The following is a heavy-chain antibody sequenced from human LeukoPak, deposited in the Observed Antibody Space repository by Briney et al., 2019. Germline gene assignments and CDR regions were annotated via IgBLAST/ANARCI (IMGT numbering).Heavy chain of an antibody. Sequence: SQTLSLTCTVSGDSISSGDYYWSWIRQPAGKGLEWIGRISSSGSTNCNPSLKSRVTISVDTSKNQFSLKLSSVTAADTAVYFCARGPYSYDSSGAFDIWGQGTMVTVSS. V-gene: IGHV4-61*02. CDR1: GDSISSGDYY. CDR2: ISSSGST. J-gene: IGHJ3*02. CDR3: ARGPYSYDSSGAFDI. D-gene: IGHD3-22*01.